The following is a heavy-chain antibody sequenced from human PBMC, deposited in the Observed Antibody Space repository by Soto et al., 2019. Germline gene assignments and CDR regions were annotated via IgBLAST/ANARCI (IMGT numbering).Heavy chain of an antibody. V-gene: IGHV3-30-3*01. CDR1: GFTFSSYA. CDR3: ARDRRLSMVRGVIITAYFDY. Sequence: PGGSLRLSCAASGFTFSSYAMHWVRQAPGKGLEWVAVISYDGSNKYYADSVKGRFTISRDNSKNTLYLQVNSLRAEDTAVYYCARDRRLSMVRGVIITAYFDYWGQGTLVTSPQ. CDR2: ISYDGSNK. D-gene: IGHD3-10*01. J-gene: IGHJ4*02.